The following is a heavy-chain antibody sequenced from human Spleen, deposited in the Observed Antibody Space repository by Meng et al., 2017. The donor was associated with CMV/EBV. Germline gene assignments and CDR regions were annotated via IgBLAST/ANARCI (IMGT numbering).Heavy chain of an antibody. CDR2: IYPGDSDT. V-gene: IGHV5-51*01. Sequence: GESLKISCKGSGYSFTNYWIAWVRQMPGKGLEWMGIIYPGDSDTRYSPSFQGQVTISADKSISTAYLQCSSLRASDTAMYYCARHINGSSYGGDAFDIWGQGTMVTVSS. J-gene: IGHJ3*02. CDR3: ARHINGSSYGGDAFDI. CDR1: GYSFTNYW. D-gene: IGHD5-18*01.